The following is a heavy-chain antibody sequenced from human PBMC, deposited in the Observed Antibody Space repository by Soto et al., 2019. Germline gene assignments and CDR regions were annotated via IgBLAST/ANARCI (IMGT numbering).Heavy chain of an antibody. CDR2: INGDGSST. V-gene: IGHV3-74*01. Sequence: PGGSLRLSCAASGFTFSNYWMHWVRQAPGKGLVWVSRINGDGSSTSYADSVKGRFTISRGNAKNTLFLQMNSLRAEDTAVYYCYSATRNEHSFWARGSLDPVSS. CDR1: GFTFSNYW. J-gene: IGHJ4*02. D-gene: IGHD5-18*01. CDR3: YSATRNEHSF.